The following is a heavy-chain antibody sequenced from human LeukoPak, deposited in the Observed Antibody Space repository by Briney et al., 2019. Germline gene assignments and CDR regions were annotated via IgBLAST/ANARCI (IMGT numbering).Heavy chain of an antibody. J-gene: IGHJ5*02. CDR2: ISYNGIT. CDR1: GDSIRTNNYF. D-gene: IGHD1-26*01. Sequence: PSETLSLTCSVSGDSIRTNNYFWGWIRQPPGMGLEWIGRISYNGITYYNPSLKSRASVSVDASKNQFSLNLNSVTAADTAIYYCARRPGHTWDMGNWFDPWGQGTLVTVSS. CDR3: ARRPGHTWDMGNWFDP. V-gene: IGHV4-39*01.